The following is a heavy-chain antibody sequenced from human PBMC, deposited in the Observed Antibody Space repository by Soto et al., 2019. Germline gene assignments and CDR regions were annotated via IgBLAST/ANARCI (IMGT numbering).Heavy chain of an antibody. CDR3: ARDRISPPAYCGGDCYQDFDY. D-gene: IGHD2-21*02. V-gene: IGHV3-33*01. Sequence: QVQQVESGGGVVQPGSSLRLSCAASGFTFSSYGMHWVRQAPGKGLEWVAVIWYDGSNKYYADSVKGRFTISRDNSKNTLYLQMNSLRAEDTAVYYCARDRISPPAYCGGDCYQDFDYWGQGTLVTVSS. J-gene: IGHJ4*02. CDR1: GFTFSSYG. CDR2: IWYDGSNK.